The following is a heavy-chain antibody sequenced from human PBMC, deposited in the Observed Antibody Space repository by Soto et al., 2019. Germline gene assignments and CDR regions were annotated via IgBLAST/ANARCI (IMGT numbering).Heavy chain of an antibody. CDR3: ARTLGSSTLDY. J-gene: IGHJ4*02. D-gene: IGHD6-13*01. V-gene: IGHV2-70*11. Sequence: PPQTPTPTFPLSGVSPSPNGKCVSWVRQPPGKALEWLARIDWDDDEYYSTSLKTRLTISKDTSKNLVVLTMTNMDPTDTATYYCARTLGSSTLDYWGQGTLVTVSS. CDR2: IDWDDDE. CDR1: GVSPSPNGKC.